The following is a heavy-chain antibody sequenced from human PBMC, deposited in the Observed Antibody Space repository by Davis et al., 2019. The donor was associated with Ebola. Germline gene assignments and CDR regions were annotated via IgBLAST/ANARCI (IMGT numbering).Heavy chain of an antibody. CDR1: GFIVSSYY. Sequence: PGGSLRLSCAASGFIVSSYYMSWVRQAPGRGLEWVSVIYSGGTTYYADSVKGRFTISRDNAKNSLYLQMNSLRDEDTAVYYCARQQTYLRRSYYYYGMDVWGQGTTVTVSS. J-gene: IGHJ6*02. CDR2: IYSGGTT. V-gene: IGHV3-66*04. CDR3: ARQQTYLRRSYYYYGMDV.